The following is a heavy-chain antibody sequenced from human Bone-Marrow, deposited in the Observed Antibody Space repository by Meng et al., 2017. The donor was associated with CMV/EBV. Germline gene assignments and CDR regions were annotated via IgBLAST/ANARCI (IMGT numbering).Heavy chain of an antibody. D-gene: IGHD6-13*01. V-gene: IGHV4-39*07. CDR2: INHSGST. CDR1: GGSISSSSYY. Sequence: GSLRLSCTVSGGSISSSSYYWGWIRQPPGKGLEWIGEINHSGSTNYNPSLKSRVTISVDTSKNQFSLKLSSVTAADTAVYYCARSGYSSSWYGLWGQGTLVTVSS. CDR3: ARSGYSSSWYGL. J-gene: IGHJ4*02.